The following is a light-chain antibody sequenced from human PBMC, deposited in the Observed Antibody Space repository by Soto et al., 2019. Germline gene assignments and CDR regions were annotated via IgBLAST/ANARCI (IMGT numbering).Light chain of an antibody. CDR3: CSYAGSYTFVV. CDR1: SSDVGGYNY. Sequence: QSALTQPRSLSGSPGQSVTISCPGTSSDVGGYNYVSWYQQHTGKAPKLMIYDVSRRPSGVPDRFSGSKSGNTASLTISGLQAEDEADYYCCSYAGSYTFVVFGTGTKVTVL. V-gene: IGLV2-11*01. J-gene: IGLJ1*01. CDR2: DVS.